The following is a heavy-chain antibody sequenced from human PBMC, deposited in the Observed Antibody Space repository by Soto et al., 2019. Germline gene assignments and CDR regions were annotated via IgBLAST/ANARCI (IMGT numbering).Heavy chain of an antibody. CDR1: GFTFSSYA. Sequence: GGSLRLSCAASGFTFSSYAMSWVRQAPGKGLEWVSAISGSGGSTYYADSVKGRFTISRDNSKNTLYLQMNSRRAEDTAVYYCAKATREITIFGVVIHDFDYWGQGTLVTVSS. J-gene: IGHJ4*02. V-gene: IGHV3-23*01. CDR3: AKATREITIFGVVIHDFDY. CDR2: ISGSGGST. D-gene: IGHD3-3*01.